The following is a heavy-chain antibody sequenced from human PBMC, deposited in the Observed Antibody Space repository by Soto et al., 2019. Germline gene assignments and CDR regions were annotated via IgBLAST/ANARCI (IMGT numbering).Heavy chain of an antibody. V-gene: IGHV4-34*01. D-gene: IGHD1-26*01. CDR1: GGSFSGYY. CDR2: INHSGST. CDR3: ARIGGRYYPLDY. Sequence: SETLSLTCAVYGGSFSGYYWSWIRQPPGKGLEWIGEINHSGSTNYNPSLKSRVTISVDTSKNQFSLKLSSVTAAGTAVYYCARIGGRYYPLDYWGQGTLVTVS. J-gene: IGHJ4*02.